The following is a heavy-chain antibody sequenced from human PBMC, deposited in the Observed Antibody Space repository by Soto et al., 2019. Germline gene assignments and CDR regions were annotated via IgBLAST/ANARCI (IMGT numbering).Heavy chain of an antibody. V-gene: IGHV4-59*01. CDR1: GGSISSYY. D-gene: IGHD5-12*01. Sequence: SETLSLTCTVSGGSISSYYWSWIRQPPGKGLEWIGYIYYSGSTNYNPSLKSRVTISVDTSKNQFSLKLSSVTAADTAAYYCARVSHPGYSGYDYYFDYWGQGTLVTVSS. CDR2: IYYSGST. J-gene: IGHJ4*02. CDR3: ARVSHPGYSGYDYYFDY.